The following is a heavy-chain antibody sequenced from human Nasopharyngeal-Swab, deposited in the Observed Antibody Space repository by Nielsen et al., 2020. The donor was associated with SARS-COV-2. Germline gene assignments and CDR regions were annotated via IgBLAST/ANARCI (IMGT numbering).Heavy chain of an antibody. J-gene: IGHJ4*02. D-gene: IGHD3-3*01. CDR3: ARDLLTIFGVGPFDY. V-gene: IGHV1-3*01. CDR2: INAGNGNT. CDR1: GYTFPSYA. Sequence: ASVKVSCKASGYTFPSYAMHWVRQAPGQRLEWMGWINAGNGNTKYSQKFQGRVTITRDTSASTAYMELSSLRSEYTAVYYCARDLLTIFGVGPFDYWGQGTLVTVSS.